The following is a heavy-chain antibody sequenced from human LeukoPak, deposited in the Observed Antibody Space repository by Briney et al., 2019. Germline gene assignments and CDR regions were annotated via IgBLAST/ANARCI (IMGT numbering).Heavy chain of an antibody. J-gene: IGHJ4*02. V-gene: IGHV3-7*01. CDR2: IKQDGGEK. D-gene: IGHD3-10*01. CDR1: GFTFSSYW. Sequence: PGGSLRLSCAASGFTFSSYWMSWFRQAPGKGLEWVANIKQDGGEKYYVDSVKGRFTISRDNAKNSLYLQMNSLRAEDTAVYYCARDSRVVMVRPHQTFDYWGQGTLVTVSS. CDR3: ARDSRVVMVRPHQTFDY.